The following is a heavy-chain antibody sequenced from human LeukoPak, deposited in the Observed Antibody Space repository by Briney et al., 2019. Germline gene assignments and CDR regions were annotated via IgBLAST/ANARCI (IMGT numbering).Heavy chain of an antibody. CDR2: IYYSGST. J-gene: IGHJ6*02. Sequence: ASETLSLTCTVSGGSISSYYWSWIRQPPGKGLEWIGYIYYSGSTNYNPSLKSRVTISVDTSKNQFSLKLSSVTAADTAVYYCARVGTYYDFWSGVDIWGQGTTVTVSS. CDR3: ARVGTYYDFWSGVDI. V-gene: IGHV4-59*01. D-gene: IGHD3-3*01. CDR1: GGSISSYY.